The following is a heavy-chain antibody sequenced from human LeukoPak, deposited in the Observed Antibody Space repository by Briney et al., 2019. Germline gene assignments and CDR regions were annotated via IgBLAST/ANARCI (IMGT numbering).Heavy chain of an antibody. D-gene: IGHD3-22*01. CDR1: GGTFSSYA. Sequence: SVKVSCKASGGTFSSYAISWVRQAPGQGLEWMGRIIPILGIANYAQKFQGRVTITADKSTSTAYMELSSLRSEDTAVYYCARDLFGYDSSGYYYVFDYWGQGTLVTVSS. J-gene: IGHJ4*02. CDR2: IIPILGIA. CDR3: ARDLFGYDSSGYYYVFDY. V-gene: IGHV1-69*04.